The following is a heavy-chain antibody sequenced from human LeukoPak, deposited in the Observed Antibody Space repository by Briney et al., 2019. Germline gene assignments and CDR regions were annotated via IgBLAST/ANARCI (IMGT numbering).Heavy chain of an antibody. Sequence: GSLRLSCAVSGLTFRSFWMSWVRQAPGKGLEWVANINQGGSEKYFVDSVRGRFIITRDNAQNLLHLQMNTLTAEDTAVYYCARERDGRFFDYWGQGTLVTVSS. CDR1: GLTFRSFW. CDR2: INQGGSEK. J-gene: IGHJ4*02. CDR3: ARERDGRFFDY. V-gene: IGHV3-7*01. D-gene: IGHD5-24*01.